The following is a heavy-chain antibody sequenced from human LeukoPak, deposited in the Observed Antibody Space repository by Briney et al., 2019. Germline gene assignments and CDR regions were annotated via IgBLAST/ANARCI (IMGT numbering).Heavy chain of an antibody. CDR2: IYYSGST. J-gene: IGHJ4*02. V-gene: IGHV4-31*03. D-gene: IGHD6-6*01. Sequence: SETLSLTCTVSGGSISSGGYYWSWIRQHPGKGLEWIGYIYYSGSTYYNPSLKSRVTISVDTSKNQFSLKLSSVTAADTAVYYCARGYSSSSGFPHFDYWGQGTLVTVSS. CDR3: ARGYSSSSGFPHFDY. CDR1: GGSISSGGYY.